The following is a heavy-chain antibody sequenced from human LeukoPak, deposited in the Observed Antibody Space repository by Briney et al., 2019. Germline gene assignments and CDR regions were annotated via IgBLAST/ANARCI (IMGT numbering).Heavy chain of an antibody. CDR1: GYTFTNYC. V-gene: IGHV1-46*01. CDR2: ISPSGAST. D-gene: IGHD1-1*01. J-gene: IGHJ3*02. Sequence: AASVKVSCKASGYTFTNYCMHWVRQAPGQGLEWMGMISPSGASTSYAQKFQGRVTMTRDVSTSTVYMELSSLRSEDTAVYYCARHTTGYNSPRDSFNIWGQGTMVTVSS. CDR3: ARHTTGYNSPRDSFNI.